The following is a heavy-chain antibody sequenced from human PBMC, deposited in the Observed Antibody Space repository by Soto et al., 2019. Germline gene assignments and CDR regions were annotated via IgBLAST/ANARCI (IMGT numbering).Heavy chain of an antibody. V-gene: IGHV4-31*03. CDR3: ARSGVGHDEYSSSGY. D-gene: IGHD6-6*01. CDR1: GGSISSGGYY. CDR2: IYYSGST. Sequence: PSETLSLTCTVSGGSISSGGYYWSWIRQHPGKGLEWIGYIYYSGSTYYNPSLKSRVTISVDTSKNQFSLKLSSVTAADTAVYYCARSGVGHDEYSSSGYWGQGTLVTVSS. J-gene: IGHJ4*02.